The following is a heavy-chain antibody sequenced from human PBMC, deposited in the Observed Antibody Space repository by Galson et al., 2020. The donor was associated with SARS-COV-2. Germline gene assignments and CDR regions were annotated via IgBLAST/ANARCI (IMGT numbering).Heavy chain of an antibody. D-gene: IGHD2-15*01. V-gene: IGHV4-61*02. CDR1: GGSISSGSYY. CDR3: ARERFERRGDIVVVVAATPPNWFDP. J-gene: IGHJ5*02. Sequence: SETLSLTCTVSGGSISSGSYYWSWIRQPAGKGLEWIGRIYTSGSTNYNPSLKSRVTISVDTSKNQFSLKLSSVTAADTAVYYCARERFERRGDIVVVVAATPPNWFDPWGQGTLVTVSS. CDR2: IYTSGST.